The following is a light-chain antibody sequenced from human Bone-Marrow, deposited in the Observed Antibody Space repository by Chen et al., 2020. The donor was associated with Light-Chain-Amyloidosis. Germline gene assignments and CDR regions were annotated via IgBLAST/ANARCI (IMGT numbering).Light chain of an antibody. CDR1: SSDVGGANH. J-gene: IGLJ1*01. CDR2: EVT. V-gene: IGLV2-14*01. Sequence: QSALTQPASVAGSPGQSITISCTGTSSDVGGANHVTWYQPHPDKAPKLKIYEVTNRPSWVPDRFSGSNSDNTASLTISGLQPEDEADYFCSSYTIPNTLFFGSGTRVTVL. CDR3: SSYTIPNTLF.